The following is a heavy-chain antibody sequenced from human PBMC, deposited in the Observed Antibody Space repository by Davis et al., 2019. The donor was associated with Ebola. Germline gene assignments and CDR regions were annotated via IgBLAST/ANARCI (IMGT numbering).Heavy chain of an antibody. J-gene: IGHJ3*02. CDR1: GGTFSSYA. CDR3: ARDLRIAAARGKPPTGAFDI. CDR2: IIPILGIA. V-gene: IGHV1-69*10. Sequence: SVKVSCKASGGTFSSYAISWVRQAPGQGLEWMGGIIPILGIANYAQKFQGRVTITADESTSTAYMELRSLRSDDTAVYYCARDLRIAAARGKPPTGAFDIWGQGTMVTVSS. D-gene: IGHD6-13*01.